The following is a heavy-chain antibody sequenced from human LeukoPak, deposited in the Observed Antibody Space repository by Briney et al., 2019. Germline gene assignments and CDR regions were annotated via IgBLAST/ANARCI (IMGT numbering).Heavy chain of an antibody. V-gene: IGHV3-23*01. J-gene: IGHJ3*02. CDR2: ISGSGGST. CDR3: AKDSNVLRYFDWFSDAFDI. Sequence: GGSLRLSCAASGFTFNNYAMSWVRQAPGKGLEWVSSISGSGGSTYYADSVKGRFTISRDNSKNTLYLQMNSLRAEDTAVYYCAKDSNVLRYFDWFSDAFDIWGQGTMVTVSS. CDR1: GFTFNNYA. D-gene: IGHD3-9*01.